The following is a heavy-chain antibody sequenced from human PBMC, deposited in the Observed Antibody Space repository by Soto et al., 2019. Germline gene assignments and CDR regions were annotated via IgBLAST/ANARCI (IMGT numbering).Heavy chain of an antibody. CDR1: GFTFSSYG. CDR2: MRYDGSNT. V-gene: IGHV3-33*01. CDR3: ARVKSGGGTMTSLFDY. Sequence: VQLVESGGGVVQPGRSLRLSCAASGFTFSSYGMHWVRQAPGKGLEWVAVMRYDGSNTYYGDSVKGRFTISRDNSKNTLYLQMNSLRVEDTAIYYCARVKSGGGTMTSLFDYWGQGVLVTVSS. J-gene: IGHJ4*02. D-gene: IGHD3-16*01.